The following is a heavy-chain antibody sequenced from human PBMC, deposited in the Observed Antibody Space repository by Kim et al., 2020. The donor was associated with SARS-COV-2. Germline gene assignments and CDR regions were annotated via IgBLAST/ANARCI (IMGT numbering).Heavy chain of an antibody. CDR1: GGSFSGYY. V-gene: IGHV4-34*01. Sequence: SETLSLTCAVYGGSFSGYYWSWIRQPPGKGLEWIGEINHSGSTNYNPSLKSRVTISVDTSKNQFSLKLSSVTAADTAVYYCARGEIVVVTAMVTYHYYYYMDVWGKGTTVTVSS. CDR3: ARGEIVVVTAMVTYHYYYYMDV. CDR2: INHSGST. J-gene: IGHJ6*03. D-gene: IGHD2-21*02.